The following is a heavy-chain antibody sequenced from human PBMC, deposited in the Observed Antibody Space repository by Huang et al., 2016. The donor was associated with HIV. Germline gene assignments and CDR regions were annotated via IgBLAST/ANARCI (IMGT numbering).Heavy chain of an antibody. CDR3: VRDPRIQSWLNYFDY. CDR2: INSGGSSS. Sequence: EVQLVESGGGLVQPGGSLRLSCAASGFTFRSYWMHWVRQVPGKGVVWVSRINSGGSSSGYAASVKGLFTISRDNAKNTVNLQMNSLRVEDTGVYYCVRDPRIQSWLNYFDYWGQGTLVSVSS. J-gene: IGHJ4*02. CDR1: GFTFRSYW. D-gene: IGHD3-22*01. V-gene: IGHV3-74*01.